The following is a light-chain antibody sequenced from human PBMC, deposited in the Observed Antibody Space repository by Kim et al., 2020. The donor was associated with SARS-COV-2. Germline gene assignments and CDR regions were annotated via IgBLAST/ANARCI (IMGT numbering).Light chain of an antibody. Sequence: SSELTQDPAMSVALGQTVRITCQGDNLRTYYASWYQQKPGQAPVLVIFPKNNRPSGIPDRFSGSYSGNTASLTITGAQAEDEADYYCKSRDSSGNLLVFGGGTKVTVL. V-gene: IGLV3-19*01. CDR1: NLRTYY. J-gene: IGLJ2*01. CDR2: PKN. CDR3: KSRDSSGNLLV.